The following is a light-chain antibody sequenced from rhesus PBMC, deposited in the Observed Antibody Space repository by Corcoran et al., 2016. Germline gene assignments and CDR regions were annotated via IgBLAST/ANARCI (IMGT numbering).Light chain of an antibody. V-gene: IGKV3-10*01. CDR3: YQRSSGWT. Sequence: QVVLTQSPATLSLSPGEKATFPCRASQRISTYLAWYQQKPGQAPRLLIFNTFSRATGIPERCSGSGSGSDFTLTLSSLEPEDVGIYRCYQRSSGWTFGQGTKVEIK. CDR1: QRISTY. CDR2: NTF. J-gene: IGKJ1*01.